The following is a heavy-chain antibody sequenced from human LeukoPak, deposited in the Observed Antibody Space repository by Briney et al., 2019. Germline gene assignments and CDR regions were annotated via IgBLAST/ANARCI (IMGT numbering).Heavy chain of an antibody. V-gene: IGHV3-66*01. J-gene: IGHJ1*01. CDR3: ARDGPIRGFPFQY. CDR1: GLTFNNNY. CDR2: IYSDDST. Sequence: GGSLRLSCAASGLTFNNNYMSWVRQAPGKGPEWVSVIYSDDSTYYADPVKGRFTISTDNSKRTLYLQMNNLRAEDTAVYYCARDGPIRGFPFQYWGHGTLVTVSS. D-gene: IGHD3-10*01.